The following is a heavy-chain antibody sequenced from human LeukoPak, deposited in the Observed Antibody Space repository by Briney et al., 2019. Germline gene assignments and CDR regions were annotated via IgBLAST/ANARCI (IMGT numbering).Heavy chain of an antibody. D-gene: IGHD1-14*01. V-gene: IGHV1-18*01. CDR3: ARYEVVSGSSWFDP. CDR1: GYTFTSYG. J-gene: IGHJ5*02. CDR2: ISAYNGNT. Sequence: GASVKVSCKASGYTFTSYGISWVRQAPGRGLEWMGWISAYNGNTNYAQKLQGRVTMTTDTSTSTAYMELRSLRSDDTAVYYCARYEVVSGSSWFDPWGQGTLVTVSS.